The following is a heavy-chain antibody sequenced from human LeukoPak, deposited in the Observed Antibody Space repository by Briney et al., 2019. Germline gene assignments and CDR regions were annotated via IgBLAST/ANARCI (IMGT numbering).Heavy chain of an antibody. Sequence: GESLKLSCKGSGYSFTSYWIGWVRQMPGKGLEWMGIIYPGDSDTRYSPSFQGQVTISADKSISTAYLQWSSLKASDTAMYYCVRPLYGAGDYYYMDVWGKGTTVTVSS. CDR3: VRPLYGAGDYYYMDV. J-gene: IGHJ6*03. D-gene: IGHD4-17*01. V-gene: IGHV5-51*01. CDR2: IYPGDSDT. CDR1: GYSFTSYW.